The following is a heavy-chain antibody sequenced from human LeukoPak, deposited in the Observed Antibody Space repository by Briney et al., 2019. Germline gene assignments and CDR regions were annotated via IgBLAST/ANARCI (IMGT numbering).Heavy chain of an antibody. J-gene: IGHJ4*02. Sequence: PGGSLRLSCAASGFTFSAYWMSWVRQAPGKGLEWVANIKQDGSDKYYVDSVKGRFAISRDKAKNSLYLQMNSLRAEDTAVYYCARKTVVGSYFDYWGQGTPVTVSS. V-gene: IGHV3-7*03. CDR1: GFTFSAYW. CDR2: IKQDGSDK. CDR3: ARKTVVGSYFDY. D-gene: IGHD4-23*01.